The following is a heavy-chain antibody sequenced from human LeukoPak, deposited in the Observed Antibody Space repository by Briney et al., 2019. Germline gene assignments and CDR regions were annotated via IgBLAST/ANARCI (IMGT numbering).Heavy chain of an antibody. D-gene: IGHD5-18*01. CDR3: AKDPGGYSYGLRGNWFDP. Sequence: GGSLRLSCAASGFTFSSYGMHWVRQAPGKGLEWVAFIRYDGSNKYYADSVKGRFTISRDNSKNTLYLQMNSLRAEDTAVYYCAKDPGGYSYGLRGNWFDPWGQGTLVTVSS. V-gene: IGHV3-30*02. J-gene: IGHJ5*02. CDR2: IRYDGSNK. CDR1: GFTFSSYG.